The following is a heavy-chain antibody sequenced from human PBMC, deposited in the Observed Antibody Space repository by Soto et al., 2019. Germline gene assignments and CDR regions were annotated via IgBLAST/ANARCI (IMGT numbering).Heavy chain of an antibody. V-gene: IGHV5-10-1*01. CDR3: ATIGGPVDFDY. Sequence: GESLKISCNGSGYSFTSYWISWVRQMPGKGLEWMGRIDPSDSYTNYSPSFQGHVTISADKSISTAYLQWSSLKASDTAMYYCATIGGPVDFDYWGQGTLVTVSS. CDR1: GYSFTSYW. D-gene: IGHD3-10*01. CDR2: IDPSDSYT. J-gene: IGHJ4*02.